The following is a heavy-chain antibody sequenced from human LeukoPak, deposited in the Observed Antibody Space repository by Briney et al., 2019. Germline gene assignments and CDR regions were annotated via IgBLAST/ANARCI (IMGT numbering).Heavy chain of an antibody. CDR1: GASISKIEDY. D-gene: IGHD2-21*02. CDR3: ARHEYGDSNYFDH. V-gene: IGHV4-39*07. CDR2: IYHIGST. J-gene: IGHJ4*02. Sequence: PSETLSLTCTVSGASISKIEDYWGWLRQSPGKGLEWIGTIYHIGSTYYNPSLKSRVTMSVDASKNQFSLKRSSVTAADTAVYYCARHEYGDSNYFDHWGQGTLVTVSS.